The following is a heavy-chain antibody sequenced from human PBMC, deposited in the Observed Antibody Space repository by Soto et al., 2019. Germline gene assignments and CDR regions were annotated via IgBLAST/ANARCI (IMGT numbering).Heavy chain of an antibody. CDR1: GFTFSSYW. J-gene: IGHJ6*03. CDR3: ARDLSSHEYYGSGSYYFLPHYYYYYYMDV. D-gene: IGHD3-10*01. V-gene: IGHV3-7*01. Sequence: GGSLRLSCAASGFTFSSYWMSWVRQAPGKGLEWVANIKQDGSEKYYVDSVKGRFTISRDNAKNSLYLKMNSLRAEDTAVYYCARDLSSHEYYGSGSYYFLPHYYYYYYMDVWGKGTTVTVSS. CDR2: IKQDGSEK.